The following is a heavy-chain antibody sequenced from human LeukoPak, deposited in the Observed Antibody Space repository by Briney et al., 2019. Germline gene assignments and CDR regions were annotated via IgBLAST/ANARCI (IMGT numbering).Heavy chain of an antibody. CDR1: GDSVSSSRFN. J-gene: IGHJ3*02. V-gene: IGHV4-39*01. CDR3: ARLPRITMVRGVIILVAFDI. CDR2: LNYSGNT. D-gene: IGHD3-10*01. Sequence: SETLSLICTVSGDSVSSSRFNWGWIRQPPGKGLEWIGSLNYSGNTHYNPSLRNRVSMSVDTSKNQFSLKLSSVTAADTAVYYCARLPRITMVRGVIILVAFDIWGQGTMVTVSS.